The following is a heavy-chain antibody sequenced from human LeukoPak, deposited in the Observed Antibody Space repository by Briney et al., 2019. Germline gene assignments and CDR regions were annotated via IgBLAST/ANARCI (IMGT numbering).Heavy chain of an antibody. D-gene: IGHD2-2*01. CDR3: AKAEGGRYCSSTSCYAREGYFDY. CDR1: GFTFSGYA. CDR2: ISYDGSNK. J-gene: IGHJ4*02. V-gene: IGHV3-30-3*01. Sequence: GGSLRLSCAASGFTFSGYAMHWVRQAPGKGLEWVALISYDGSNKYYADSVNGRFTISRDNSKNTLYLQMNSLRAEDTAVYYCAKAEGGRYCSSTSCYAREGYFDYWGQGTLVTVSS.